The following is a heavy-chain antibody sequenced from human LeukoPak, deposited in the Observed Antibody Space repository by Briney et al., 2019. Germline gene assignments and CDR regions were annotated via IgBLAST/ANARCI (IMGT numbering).Heavy chain of an antibody. Sequence: GGSLRLSCAASGFTVSNNYMNWVRQAPGKGLEWVSVVYGGGSTYYADSVKGRLTISRDNSKNTLYLQMNSLRAEDTAVYYCARDGRGVDVWGQGTTVTVSS. V-gene: IGHV3-53*01. D-gene: IGHD1-1*01. CDR2: VYGGGST. J-gene: IGHJ6*02. CDR3: ARDGRGVDV. CDR1: GFTVSNNY.